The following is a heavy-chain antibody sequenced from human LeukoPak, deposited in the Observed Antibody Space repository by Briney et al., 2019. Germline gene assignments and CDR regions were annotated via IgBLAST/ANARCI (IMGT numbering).Heavy chain of an antibody. J-gene: IGHJ4*02. Sequence: SETLSLTCSVSGGSISSLYWSWIRQPPGKGLEWIGYIYYTGSTNYNPSLKSRVTMFVDMSKNQFSLRLSSVTAADTAVYYCARASSGYYWDFDYWGQGALVTVSS. D-gene: IGHD3-22*01. CDR3: ARASSGYYWDFDY. CDR2: IYYTGST. CDR1: GGSISSLY. V-gene: IGHV4-59*08.